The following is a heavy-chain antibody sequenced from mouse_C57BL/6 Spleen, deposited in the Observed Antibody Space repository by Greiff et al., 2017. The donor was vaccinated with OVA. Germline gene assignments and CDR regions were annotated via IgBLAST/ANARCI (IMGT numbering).Heavy chain of an antibody. Sequence: VQLVESGPGLVQPSQSLSITCTVSGFSLTSYGVHWVRQSPGKGLEWLGVIWSGGSTDYNAAFISRLSISKDNSKSQVFFKMNSLQADDTAIYYCARGGGYDGGYAMDYWGQGTSVTVSS. J-gene: IGHJ4*01. CDR2: IWSGGST. CDR3: ARGGGYDGGYAMDY. V-gene: IGHV2-2*01. CDR1: GFSLTSYG. D-gene: IGHD2-2*01.